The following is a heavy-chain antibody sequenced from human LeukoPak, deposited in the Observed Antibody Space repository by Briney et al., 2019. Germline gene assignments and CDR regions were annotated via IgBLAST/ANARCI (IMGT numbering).Heavy chain of an antibody. CDR1: GFSFSNAW. CDR2: IRSNSDGGTI. D-gene: IGHD3-22*01. CDR3: TTDFFDSSGYYYDY. Sequence: GGSLRLSCAASGFSFSNAWMNWVRQAPGKGLEWVGRIRSNSDGGTIDYAAPVKGRFTLSRDDSKTTLYLQMNSLKTEDTAVYYCTTDFFDSSGYYYDYWGQGTLVTVSS. J-gene: IGHJ4*02. V-gene: IGHV3-15*07.